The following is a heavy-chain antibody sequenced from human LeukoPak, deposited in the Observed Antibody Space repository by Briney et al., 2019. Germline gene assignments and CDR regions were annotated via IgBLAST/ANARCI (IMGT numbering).Heavy chain of an antibody. V-gene: IGHV3-30*04. J-gene: IGHJ4*02. CDR2: ISNDERNK. CDR1: GFNFHNFA. CDR3: ARPSPPGDGYNPCDY. Sequence: SVRSLRLSCEASGFNFHNFAMHWVRQAPGKGLEWVAVISNDERNKYYTDSVKGRFTISRDNSKNTVYLQMNSLRPEDTAMYYCARPSPPGDGYNPCDYWGPGALVIVSS. D-gene: IGHD5-24*01.